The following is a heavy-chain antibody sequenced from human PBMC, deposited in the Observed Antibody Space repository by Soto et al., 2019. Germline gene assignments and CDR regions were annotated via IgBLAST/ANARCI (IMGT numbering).Heavy chain of an antibody. J-gene: IGHJ6*03. CDR3: ARGTGGYCSGGSCSYYYYMDV. CDR2: ISAYNGNT. V-gene: IGHV1-18*04. Sequence: ASVKVSCKASGYTFTSYGISWVRQAPGQGLEWMGWISAYNGNTNYAQKLQGRVTMTTDTSTSTAHMELRSLRSDDTAVYYCARGTGGYCSGGSCSYYYYMDVWGKGTTVTVSS. D-gene: IGHD2-15*01. CDR1: GYTFTSYG.